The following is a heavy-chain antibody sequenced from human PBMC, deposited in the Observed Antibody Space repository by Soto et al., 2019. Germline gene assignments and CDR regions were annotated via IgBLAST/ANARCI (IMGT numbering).Heavy chain of an antibody. D-gene: IGHD6-6*01. J-gene: IGHJ4*02. Sequence: GVSLRLSCAASGFTFSSYAMHWVRQAPGKGLEWVAVISYDGSNKYYADSVKGRFTISRDNSKNTLYLQMNSQRAEDTAVYYWARGPSRLTIFDYWGQGTLVTVSS. CDR3: ARGPSRLTIFDY. CDR1: GFTFSSYA. V-gene: IGHV3-30-3*01. CDR2: ISYDGSNK.